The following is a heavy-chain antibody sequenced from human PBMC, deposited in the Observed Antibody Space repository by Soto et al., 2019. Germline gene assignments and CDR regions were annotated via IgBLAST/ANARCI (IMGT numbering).Heavy chain of an antibody. J-gene: IGHJ4*02. Sequence: QLQLQESGPGLVKPSETLSLTCTVFGASSGSSDYYWGWIRQPPGKGLEWIASMRYSGNTFYSPSLKIRVTISVDTSKNQVSLRLYSVTAADTAVYFCVSRKREENCSCNSCFVTDWGQGTLVTVSS. V-gene: IGHV4-39*01. D-gene: IGHD2-2*01. CDR1: GASSGSSDYY. CDR3: VSRKREENCSCNSCFVTD. CDR2: MRYSGNT.